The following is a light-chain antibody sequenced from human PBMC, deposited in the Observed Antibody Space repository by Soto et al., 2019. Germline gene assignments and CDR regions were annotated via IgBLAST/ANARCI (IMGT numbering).Light chain of an antibody. CDR3: HQYGSFPHT. CDR2: GAS. V-gene: IGKV3-20*01. CDR1: QSVTGSS. Sequence: EIVLTQSPGTLSLSPQERATLSCRASQSVTGSSLAWYQHKADQAPRLLIHGASSRATGIPDRFSGSGSGTDFTFIISRLEPEDFGMYYCHQYGSFPHTFGQGTELEPK. J-gene: IGKJ2*01.